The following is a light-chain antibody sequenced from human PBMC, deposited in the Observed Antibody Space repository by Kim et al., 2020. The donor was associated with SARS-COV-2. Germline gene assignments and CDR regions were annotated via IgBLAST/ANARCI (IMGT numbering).Light chain of an antibody. V-gene: IGKV1-27*01. CDR1: QGISSN. J-gene: IGKJ4*01. CDR2: AAS. Sequence: APVGDGVTITCRASQGISSNLAWYQQKPGKVPKLLIYAASTVQCGVPSRFSGSGSGTDFTLTITSLQPEDVATYYCQKYNSAPRTFGGGTKVDIK. CDR3: QKYNSAPRT.